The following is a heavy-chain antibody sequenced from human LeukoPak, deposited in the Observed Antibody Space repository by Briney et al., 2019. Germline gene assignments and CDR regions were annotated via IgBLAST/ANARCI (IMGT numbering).Heavy chain of an antibody. CDR1: GYTFTGYH. CDR2: INPYSGDT. V-gene: IGHV1-2*06. Sequence: ASVKVSCKASGYTFTGYHIHWVRQDPGQGLEWMGRINPYSGDTNFAQKFQGRVTMTRDTSITTAYMDLSSLTPDDTAVYFCARDQGSLTRSWYTGYWGQGTQVTVSS. CDR3: ARDQGSLTRSWYTGY. D-gene: IGHD6-13*01. J-gene: IGHJ4*02.